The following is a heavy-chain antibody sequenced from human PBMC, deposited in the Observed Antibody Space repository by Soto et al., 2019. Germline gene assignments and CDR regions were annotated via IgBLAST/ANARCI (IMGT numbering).Heavy chain of an antibody. J-gene: IGHJ6*03. CDR1: GGSISTYY. V-gene: IGHV4-59*08. D-gene: IGHD3-3*01. CDR2: IHNSGTT. CDR3: ARHSNDFWSDGHYYMAV. Sequence: QVQLQESGPGLVKPSETLSLTCTVSGGSISTYYWSWIRQPPGKGLEWIAYIHNSGTTNYNPSLKRPVTISVDTSKNQFSLKLSSVTAADTAVYYCARHSNDFWSDGHYYMAVWVKGTTVIVSS.